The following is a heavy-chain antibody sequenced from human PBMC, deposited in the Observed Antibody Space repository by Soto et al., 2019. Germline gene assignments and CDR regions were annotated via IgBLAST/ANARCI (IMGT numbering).Heavy chain of an antibody. Sequence: QLQLQESGPGLVKPSETLSLTCTVSGGSISSSSYYWGWIRQPPGKGLEWIGRIYYSGSTYYNPCLMSRVTVSVYTSYNQCALNLSVVIAVIMAVEYCARRHIVVGTALYRDAFDIWGQGTMVTVSS. V-gene: IGHV4-39*01. D-gene: IGHD2-21*02. CDR2: IYYSGST. J-gene: IGHJ3*02. CDR1: GGSISSSSYY. CDR3: ARRHIVVGTALYRDAFDI.